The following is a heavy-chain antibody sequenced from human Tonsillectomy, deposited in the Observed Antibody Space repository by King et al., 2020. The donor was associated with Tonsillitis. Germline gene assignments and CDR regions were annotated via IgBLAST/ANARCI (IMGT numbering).Heavy chain of an antibody. D-gene: IGHD4-17*01. CDR3: ARDRGYGDPWYYDY. CDR1: GFSFSSCW. J-gene: IGHJ4*02. V-gene: IGHV3-74*01. CDR2: IKSDGSST. Sequence: VQLVQSGGGLVQPGGSVRLSCAASGFSFSSCWMHWVRQAPGKGLVWVARIKSDGSSTTYADSVKGRLTISRDNAKNTLYLQMNNLRAEDTAVYYCARDRGYGDPWYYDYWGQGTLVTVSS.